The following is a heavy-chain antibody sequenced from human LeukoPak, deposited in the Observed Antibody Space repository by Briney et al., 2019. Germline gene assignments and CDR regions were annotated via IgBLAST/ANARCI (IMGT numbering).Heavy chain of an antibody. CDR1: GYTFTGYY. D-gene: IGHD3-3*01. CDR3: ARLEQSAGYFDY. CDR2: INPNSGGT. Sequence: ASVKVSCKASGYTFTGYYMHWVRQAPGQGLEWMGWINPNSGGTNYAQKFQGRVTMTRDTSISTAYMELSRLRSDDTAVYYCARLEQSAGYFDYWGQGTLVTVSS. J-gene: IGHJ4*02. V-gene: IGHV1-2*02.